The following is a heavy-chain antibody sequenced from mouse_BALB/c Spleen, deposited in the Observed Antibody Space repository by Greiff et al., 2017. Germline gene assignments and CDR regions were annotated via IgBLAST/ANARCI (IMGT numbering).Heavy chain of an antibody. D-gene: IGHD1-1*01. CDR3: ARWGTVVSDAMDY. Sequence: VQLQQSGPGLVKPSQSLSLTCTVTGYSITSDYAWNWIRQFPGNKLEWVGYISYSGSTSYNPSLKSRISITRDTSKNQFFLQLNSVTTEDTATYYCARWGTVVSDAMDYWGQGTSVTVSS. J-gene: IGHJ4*01. CDR1: GYSITSDYA. CDR2: ISYSGST. V-gene: IGHV3-2*02.